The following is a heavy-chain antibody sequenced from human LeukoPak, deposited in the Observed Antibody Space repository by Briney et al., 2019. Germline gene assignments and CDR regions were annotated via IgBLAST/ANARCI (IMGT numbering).Heavy chain of an antibody. Sequence: PSETLSLTCTVSGGSISSGGYYWSWIRQPAGKGLEWIGRMYNSGSTNYNPSLKSRVTISGDTSKNQFSLKLSSVTAADTAVYYCARVAVAGPYYFDYWGQGTLVTVSS. CDR1: GGSISSGGYY. D-gene: IGHD6-19*01. J-gene: IGHJ4*02. CDR2: MYNSGST. V-gene: IGHV4-61*02. CDR3: ARVAVAGPYYFDY.